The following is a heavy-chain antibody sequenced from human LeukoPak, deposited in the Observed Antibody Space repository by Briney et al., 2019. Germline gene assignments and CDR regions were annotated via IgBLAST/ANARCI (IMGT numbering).Heavy chain of an antibody. J-gene: IGHJ1*01. Sequence: GGSLRLSCAGSRFPFSTYWLSWVRQAPGKGLEWVANNKGDASEKYYVDSVMGRFTISRDNAKNSLYLQMNSLTADDTAVYYCAAAGTPYWGQGTLVTVSS. CDR3: AAAGTPY. CDR1: RFPFSTYW. CDR2: NKGDASEK. V-gene: IGHV3-7*05. D-gene: IGHD6-13*01.